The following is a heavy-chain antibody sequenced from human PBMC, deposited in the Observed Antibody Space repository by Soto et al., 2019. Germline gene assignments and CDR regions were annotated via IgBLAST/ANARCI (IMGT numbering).Heavy chain of an antibody. CDR3: AKGSYEYYYDSSGYHY. V-gene: IGHV3-30*18. Sequence: VAVISYDGSNKYYADSVKGRFTISRDNSKNTLYLQMNSLRAEDTAVYYCAKGSYEYYYDSSGYHYWGQGTLVTVSS. CDR2: ISYDGSNK. D-gene: IGHD3-22*01. J-gene: IGHJ4*02.